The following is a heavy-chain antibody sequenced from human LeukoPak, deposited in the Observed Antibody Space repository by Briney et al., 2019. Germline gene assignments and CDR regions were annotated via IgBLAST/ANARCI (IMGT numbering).Heavy chain of an antibody. CDR3: AKSNGYGLIDI. D-gene: IGHD3-22*01. V-gene: IGHV4-4*02. CDR2: IYRSGTT. Sequence: KPSETLSLTCAVSGGSISSTNWWSWVRQPPGKGLEWIGEIYRSGTTNYKPSLKSRVTISLDKSRNHFSLKLTSVTAADSAVYYCAKSNGYGLIDIWGQGTMVTVSS. CDR1: GGSISSTNW. J-gene: IGHJ3*02.